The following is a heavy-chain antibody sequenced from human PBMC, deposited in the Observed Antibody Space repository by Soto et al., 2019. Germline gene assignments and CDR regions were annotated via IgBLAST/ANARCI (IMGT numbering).Heavy chain of an antibody. V-gene: IGHV3-30*18. CDR1: GFTFSSYG. J-gene: IGHJ6*02. Sequence: QVQLVESGGGVVQPGRSLRLSCAASGFTFSSYGMHWVRQAPGKGLEWVAVISYDGGSKYYADYVKGRLTISRDNPKNTLYLQMNSLRAEDTAVYYCAKDGKAGYGMDVWGQGTTVTVSS. CDR2: ISYDGGSK. D-gene: IGHD1-26*01. CDR3: AKDGKAGYGMDV.